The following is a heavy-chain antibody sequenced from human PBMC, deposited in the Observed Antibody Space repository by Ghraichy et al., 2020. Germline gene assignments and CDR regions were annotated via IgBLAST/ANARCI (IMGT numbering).Heavy chain of an antibody. V-gene: IGHV3-48*03. CDR3: SRDNGRAAYDY. J-gene: IGHJ4*02. Sequence: GGSLRLSCAASGFTFSSYEMNWVRQAPGKGLEWVSYISSSGSTIYYADSLKGRFTISRDNAKNSLYLQMNSLRAEDTAVYYCSRDNGRAAYDYWGQGTLVTVSS. CDR1: GFTFSSYE. CDR2: ISSSGSTI. D-gene: IGHD6-25*01.